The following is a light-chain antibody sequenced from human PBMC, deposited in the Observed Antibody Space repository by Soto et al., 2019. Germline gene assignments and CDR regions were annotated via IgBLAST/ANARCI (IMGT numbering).Light chain of an antibody. Sequence: AIQMTPSPSSLSASVGDRVTMTCRTSQDISNDLDWYQQKPGKAPKLLIYAASRLQSGVPSRFSGSGSGTDFTLTISSLQPEDFATYYCLQDYNYPRTFGQGTKVDI. CDR2: AAS. CDR3: LQDYNYPRT. J-gene: IGKJ1*01. V-gene: IGKV1-6*01. CDR1: QDISND.